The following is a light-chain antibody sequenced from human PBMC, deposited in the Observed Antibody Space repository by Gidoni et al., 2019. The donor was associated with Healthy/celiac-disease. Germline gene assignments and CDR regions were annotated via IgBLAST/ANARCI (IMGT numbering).Light chain of an antibody. Sequence: DIVMTQSPLSLPVTPGEPASISCRSSQSILHSNGYNYLDWYLQKPGQPPQLLIYLGSTRASGVPDRCSGSGAGTDFTLKISRVEAEDVGVYYCMQALQTPTFGQGTRLEIK. CDR2: LGS. CDR3: MQALQTPT. CDR1: QSILHSNGYNY. J-gene: IGKJ5*01. V-gene: IGKV2-28*01.